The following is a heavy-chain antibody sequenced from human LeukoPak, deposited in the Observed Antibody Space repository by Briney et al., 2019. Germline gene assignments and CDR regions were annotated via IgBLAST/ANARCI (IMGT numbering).Heavy chain of an antibody. Sequence: PSETLSLTCAVYGGSFSGYYWSWIRQPPGKGLEWIGEINHSGSTNYNPSLKSRVTMSVDTSKNQFSLKLSSVTAADTAVYYCARGREHYYYYYYGMDVWGQGTTVTVSS. J-gene: IGHJ6*02. CDR1: GGSFSGYY. V-gene: IGHV4-34*01. CDR2: INHSGST. D-gene: IGHD3-3*02. CDR3: ARGREHYYYYYYGMDV.